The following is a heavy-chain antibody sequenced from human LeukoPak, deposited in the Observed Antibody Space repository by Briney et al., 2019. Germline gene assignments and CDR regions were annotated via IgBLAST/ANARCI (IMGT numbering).Heavy chain of an antibody. CDR3: ARHHPDNDY. CDR1: GGSISSSSYY. CDR2: IYYSGST. V-gene: IGHV4-39*01. J-gene: IGHJ4*02. Sequence: PSETLSLTCTVSGGSISSSSYYWGWIRQPPGQGLEWIGSIYYSGSTYYNPFLKSRVTISVDTSKKQFSLKLSSVTAADTAVYYCARHHPDNDYWGQGTLVTVSS. D-gene: IGHD3-9*01.